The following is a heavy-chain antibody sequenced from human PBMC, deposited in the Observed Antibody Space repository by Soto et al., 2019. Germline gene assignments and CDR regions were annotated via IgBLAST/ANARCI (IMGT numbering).Heavy chain of an antibody. CDR3: ASGRRDGYKC. Sequence: PGGSLRLSCAASGFTFSSYSMNWVRQAPGKGLEWVSSISSSSSYIYYADSVKGRFTISRDNAQNSLYLQINSLRAEDTAVYYCASGRRDGYKCWGQGTLVTAPQ. CDR2: ISSSSSYI. CDR1: GFTFSSYS. D-gene: IGHD5-12*01. J-gene: IGHJ4*02. V-gene: IGHV3-21*01.